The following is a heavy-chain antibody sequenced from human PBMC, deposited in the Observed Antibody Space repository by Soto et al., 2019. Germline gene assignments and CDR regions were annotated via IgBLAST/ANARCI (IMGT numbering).Heavy chain of an antibody. J-gene: IGHJ4*02. D-gene: IGHD3-3*02. V-gene: IGHV1-18*01. CDR2: ISAYNGNT. Sequence: ASVKVSCKASGYTFTSYGISWVRQAPGQGLEWMGWISAYNGNTNYAQKLRGRVTMTTDTSTSTAYMELRSLRSDDTAVYYCARDLAPHISGQYDYWGQGTLVTVSS. CDR1: GYTFTSYG. CDR3: ARDLAPHISGQYDY.